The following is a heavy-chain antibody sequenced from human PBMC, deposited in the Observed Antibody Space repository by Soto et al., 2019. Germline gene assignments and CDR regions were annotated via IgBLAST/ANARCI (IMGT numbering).Heavy chain of an antibody. J-gene: IGHJ4*02. V-gene: IGHV3-30*18. CDR2: ISYDGSNK. CDR3: AKDLSVAGFSL. CDR1: GFTFSSYG. D-gene: IGHD6-19*01. Sequence: GGSLRLSCAASGFTFSSYGMHWVRQAPGKGLEWVAVISYDGSNKYYADSVKGRFTISRDNSKNTLYLQMNSLRAEDTAVYYCAKDLSVAGFSLWGQGTLVTVSS.